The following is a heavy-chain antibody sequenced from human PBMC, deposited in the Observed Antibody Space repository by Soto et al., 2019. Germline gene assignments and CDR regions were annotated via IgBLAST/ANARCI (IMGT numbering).Heavy chain of an antibody. D-gene: IGHD3-22*01. CDR2: ISGSGGST. CDR3: AKMGAGGSGYYLSNYYYGMDV. J-gene: IGHJ6*02. Sequence: QTGGSLRLSCAASGFTFSSYAMSGVRQAPGKGLEWVSAISGSGGSTYYADSVKGRFTISRDNSKNTLYLQMNSLRAEDTAVYYCAKMGAGGSGYYLSNYYYGMDVWGQGTTVTVSS. V-gene: IGHV3-23*01. CDR1: GFTFSSYA.